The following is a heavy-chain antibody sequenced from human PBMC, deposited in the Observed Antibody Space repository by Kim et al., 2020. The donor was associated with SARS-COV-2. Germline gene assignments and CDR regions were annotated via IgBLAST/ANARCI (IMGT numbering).Heavy chain of an antibody. CDR3: ARVGNCGGDCHQNFDY. D-gene: IGHD2-21*02. CDR2: ISAYNGNT. J-gene: IGHJ4*02. Sequence: ASVKVSCKASGYTFTTYDISWVRQAPGQGLEWMGWISAYNGNTNYAQNLQGRVTMTTDTSTSTAYMELRSPRSDDTAVYYCARVGNCGGDCHQNFDYWGQGTLVTVSS. CDR1: GYTFTTYD. V-gene: IGHV1-18*01.